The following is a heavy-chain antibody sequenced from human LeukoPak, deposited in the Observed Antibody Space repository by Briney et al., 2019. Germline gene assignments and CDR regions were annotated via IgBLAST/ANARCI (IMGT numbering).Heavy chain of an antibody. CDR2: ISSGGSTT. D-gene: IGHD1-26*01. Sequence: GRSLRLSCAASGFTFSSYSMNWVRQAPGKGLEWVSYISSGGSTTYYAGSVKGRFTVSRDNAKNSLYLQMNSLRAEDTAVYYCARDRMGYDYWGQGTLVTVSS. CDR1: GFTFSSYS. J-gene: IGHJ4*02. CDR3: ARDRMGYDY. V-gene: IGHV3-48*04.